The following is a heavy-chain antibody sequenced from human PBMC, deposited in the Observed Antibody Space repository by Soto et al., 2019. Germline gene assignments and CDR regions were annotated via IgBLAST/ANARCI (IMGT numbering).Heavy chain of an antibody. J-gene: IGHJ4*02. CDR3: ARVGPELATIGSFDY. CDR2: IIPNDGST. CDR1: GYTFINYY. V-gene: IGHV1-46*01. Sequence: ASVKVSCKASGYTFINYYMHWVRQAPGQGLEWIGRIIPNDGSTHYAQRFQDRVIMTRDTSTSTVYMELNSLRSEDSAVYYCARVGPELATIGSFDYWGQGTLVTVSS. D-gene: IGHD5-12*01.